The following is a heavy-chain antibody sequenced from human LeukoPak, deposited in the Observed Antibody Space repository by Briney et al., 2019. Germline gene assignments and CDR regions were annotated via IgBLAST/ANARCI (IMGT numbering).Heavy chain of an antibody. Sequence: ASVKVSCKASGYTFTSYGISRVRQAPGQGLEWMGWISAYNGNTNYAQKLQGRVTMTTDTSTSTAYMELRSLRSDDTAVYYCAREATVTTSSYYYYMDVWGKGTTVTVSS. CDR2: ISAYNGNT. CDR3: AREATVTTSSYYYYMDV. V-gene: IGHV1-18*01. J-gene: IGHJ6*03. CDR1: GYTFTSYG. D-gene: IGHD4-17*01.